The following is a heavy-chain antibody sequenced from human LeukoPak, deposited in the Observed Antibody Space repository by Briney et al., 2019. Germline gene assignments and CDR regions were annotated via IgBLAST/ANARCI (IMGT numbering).Heavy chain of an antibody. V-gene: IGHV3-23*01. J-gene: IGHJ4*02. D-gene: IGHD2-2*01. Sequence: PGGSLRLSCVASGITACSYVMSWVRQAPGKGLEWVSSISYGDPTTYYADSVKGRFTISRDNSKNTLYLQMSSLRGEDTALYYCAKGGPRRSSTCCCWDNDHWGQGTLVTVSS. CDR2: ISYGDPTT. CDR1: GITACSYV. CDR3: AKGGPRRSSTCCCWDNDH.